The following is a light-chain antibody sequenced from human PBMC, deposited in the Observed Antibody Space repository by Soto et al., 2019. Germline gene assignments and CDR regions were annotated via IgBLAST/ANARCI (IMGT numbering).Light chain of an antibody. Sequence: QSALTQPASVSGSPGQSITISCTGTSSDVGGYNYVSWYQQHPGKAPKLMIYDVSNRPSGVSNRFSGSKSGNTASLTISGLQAEDEADYYCRSYTSSSTLYVFGTWTKLTVL. CDR1: SSDVGGYNY. V-gene: IGLV2-14*01. J-gene: IGLJ1*01. CDR2: DVS. CDR3: RSYTSSSTLYV.